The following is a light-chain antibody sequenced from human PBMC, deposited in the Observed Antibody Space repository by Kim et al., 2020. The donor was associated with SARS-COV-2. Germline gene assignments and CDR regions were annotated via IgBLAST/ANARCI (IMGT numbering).Light chain of an antibody. CDR3: QQANSFPYT. J-gene: IGKJ2*01. CDR1: QDVTNW. V-gene: IGKV1-12*01. Sequence: DVQMTQSPSSVSASVGDSVTITCRASQDVTNWLAWYQQKPGQAPKLLIYAAFSLQSGVPSRFSGSGSGTDFTLTITRVQPGDSATYYCQQANSFPYTFGQGPKLEI. CDR2: AAF.